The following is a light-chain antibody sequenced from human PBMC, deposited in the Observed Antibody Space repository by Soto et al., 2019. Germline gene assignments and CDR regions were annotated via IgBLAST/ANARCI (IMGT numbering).Light chain of an antibody. Sequence: DIQMTQSPSSLSAFVGDRVTITCRASQSITTYLNWYQQKPGKAPKLLIYAASYLQSGVPSRFSGSGSGTDVTLTISSLQPEDFATYYCQQTFTSPRTFGQGTKVEIK. CDR1: QSITTY. CDR3: QQTFTSPRT. CDR2: AAS. J-gene: IGKJ1*01. V-gene: IGKV1-39*01.